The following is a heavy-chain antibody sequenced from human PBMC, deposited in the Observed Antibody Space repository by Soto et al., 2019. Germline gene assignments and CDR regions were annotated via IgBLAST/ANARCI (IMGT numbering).Heavy chain of an antibody. J-gene: IGHJ4*02. CDR1: GDSISSGDYY. CDR3: ARVPDY. CDR2: IYYSGNT. Sequence: PSETLSLTCTVSGDSISSGDYYWSWIRQPPGKGLEWIGCIYYSGNTYYNQSLKSRFNISVDTSKNQFSLKLSSMTAADTAVYYCARVPDYWGQGTLVTVSS. V-gene: IGHV4-30-4*01.